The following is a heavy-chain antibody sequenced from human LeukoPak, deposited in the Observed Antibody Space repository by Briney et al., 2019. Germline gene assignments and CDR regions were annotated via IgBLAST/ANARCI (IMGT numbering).Heavy chain of an antibody. CDR2: MNPNSGNT. V-gene: IGHV1-8*01. Sequence: ASVKVSCKASGYTFTSYDINWVRQATGQGLEWMGWMNPNSGNTGYTQKFQGRVTMTRNTSISTAYMELSSLRSEDTAVYYCARYCSSTSCYGYYYYYMDVWGKGTTVTVSS. D-gene: IGHD2-2*01. J-gene: IGHJ6*03. CDR3: ARYCSSTSCYGYYYYYMDV. CDR1: GYTFTSYD.